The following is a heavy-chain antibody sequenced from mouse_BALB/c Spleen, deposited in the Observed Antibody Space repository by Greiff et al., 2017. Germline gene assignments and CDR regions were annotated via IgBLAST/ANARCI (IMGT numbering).Heavy chain of an antibody. V-gene: IGHV1S41*01. D-gene: IGHD1-1*01. J-gene: IGHJ4*01. CDR3: ARAEVYYGYAMDY. Sequence: DLVKPGASVKLSCKASGYTFTSYWINWIKQRPGQGLEWIGRIAPGSGSTYYNEMFKGKATLTVDTSSSTAYIQLSSLSSEDSAVYFCARAEVYYGYAMDYWGQGTSVTVSS. CDR2: IAPGSGST. CDR1: GYTFTSYW.